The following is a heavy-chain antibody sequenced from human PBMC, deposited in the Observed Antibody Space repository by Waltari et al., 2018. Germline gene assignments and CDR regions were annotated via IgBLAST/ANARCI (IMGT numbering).Heavy chain of an antibody. CDR1: GDSISSYY. J-gene: IGHJ4*02. D-gene: IGHD2-15*01. CDR3: VTGRGWLPDY. CDR2: IYYTGNT. Sequence: VQLQESGPGLVKPSATLSLACTVSGDSISSYYCNWVRQTPGKGLEWIGYIYYTGNTNYNPSLESRVTISLDASRNQFSLKLSSLTAADTAVYYCVTGRGWLPDYWGQGTLVTVSS. V-gene: IGHV4-59*01.